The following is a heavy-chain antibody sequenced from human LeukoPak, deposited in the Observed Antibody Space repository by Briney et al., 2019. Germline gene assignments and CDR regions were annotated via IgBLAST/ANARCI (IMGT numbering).Heavy chain of an antibody. Sequence: SGGSLRLSCAASGFTLSSYWMHWVRQAPGKGLVWVSRINSDGSSISYAESVRGRFSIYRDNAKNTLFLQMNSLTADDTAMYYCTRAEEQRAIDYWGQGTLVTVSS. J-gene: IGHJ4*02. V-gene: IGHV3-74*01. CDR1: GFTLSSYW. CDR3: TRAEEQRAIDY. CDR2: INSDGSSI. D-gene: IGHD6-25*01.